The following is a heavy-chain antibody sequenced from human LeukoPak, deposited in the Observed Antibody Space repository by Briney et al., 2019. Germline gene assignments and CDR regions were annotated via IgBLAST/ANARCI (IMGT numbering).Heavy chain of an antibody. CDR2: IYYSGST. J-gene: IGHJ5*02. Sequence: SETLSLTCTVSGGSISSYYWSWIRQPPGKGLEWIGYIYYSGSTNYNPSLKSRVTISVDTSKNQFSLKLSSVTAADMAVYYCARDAYSSSEVDWFDPWGQGTLVTVSS. V-gene: IGHV4-59*01. D-gene: IGHD6-13*01. CDR1: GGSISSYY. CDR3: ARDAYSSSEVDWFDP.